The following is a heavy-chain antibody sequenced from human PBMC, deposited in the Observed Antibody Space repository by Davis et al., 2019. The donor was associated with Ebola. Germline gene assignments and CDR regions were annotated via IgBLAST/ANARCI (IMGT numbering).Heavy chain of an antibody. V-gene: IGHV3-23*01. CDR3: AKAAGIAAAGTWNWFDP. Sequence: LSLTCAASGFTFSSYAMSWVRQAPGKGLEWVSAISGSGGSTYYADSVKGRFTISRDNSKNTLYLQMNSLRAEDTAVYYCAKAAGIAAAGTWNWFDPWGQGTLVTVSS. CDR1: GFTFSSYA. J-gene: IGHJ5*02. CDR2: ISGSGGST. D-gene: IGHD6-13*01.